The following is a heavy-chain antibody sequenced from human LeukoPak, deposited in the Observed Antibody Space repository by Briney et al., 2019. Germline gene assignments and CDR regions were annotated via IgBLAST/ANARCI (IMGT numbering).Heavy chain of an antibody. CDR3: ASCVVVGSGYYYYFDY. V-gene: IGHV1-69*13. D-gene: IGHD3-22*01. CDR2: IIPIFGTA. Sequence: SVKVSCKASGGTFSSYAISWVRQAPGQGLEWMGGIIPIFGTATYAQKFQGRVTITADESTSTAYMELSSLRSEDTAVYYCASCVVVGSGYYYYFDYWGQGTLVTVSS. J-gene: IGHJ4*02. CDR1: GGTFSSYA.